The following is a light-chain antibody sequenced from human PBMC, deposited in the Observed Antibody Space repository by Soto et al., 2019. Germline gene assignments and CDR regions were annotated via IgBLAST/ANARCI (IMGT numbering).Light chain of an antibody. CDR1: SSDVGGYNY. V-gene: IGLV2-14*01. Sequence: QSALTQPASVSGSPGQSITISCTGTSSDVGGYNYVSWYQQHPGKAPKLMIYDVSTRPSGVSNRFSGSKSGNTASLTISGRQAADEADYYCSSYTSSSTRVFGGGTKVTVL. J-gene: IGLJ3*02. CDR3: SSYTSSSTRV. CDR2: DVS.